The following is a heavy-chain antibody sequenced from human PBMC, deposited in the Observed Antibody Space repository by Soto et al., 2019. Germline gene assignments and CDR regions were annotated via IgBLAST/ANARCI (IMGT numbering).Heavy chain of an antibody. D-gene: IGHD5-12*01. CDR2: IYYSGST. Sequence: PSETLSLTCTVSGGSISSYYWSWIRQPPGKGLEWIGYIYYSGSTNYNPSLKSRVTISVDTSKNQFSLKLSSVTAADTAVYYCARARSKEWLRFFDYWGQGTPVTVSS. J-gene: IGHJ4*02. V-gene: IGHV4-59*01. CDR3: ARARSKEWLRFFDY. CDR1: GGSISSYY.